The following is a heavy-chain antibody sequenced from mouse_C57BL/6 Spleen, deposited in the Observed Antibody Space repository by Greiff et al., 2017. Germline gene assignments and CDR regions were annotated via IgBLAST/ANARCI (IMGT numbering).Heavy chain of an antibody. CDR3: ARFDYGSSYVGYFDD. D-gene: IGHD1-1*01. CDR2: IYPGDGDT. J-gene: IGHJ2*01. CDR1: GYAFSSSW. V-gene: IGHV1-82*01. Sequence: VQLQQSGPELVKPGASVKISCKASGYAFSSSWMNWVKQRPGKGLEWIGRIYPGDGDTNYNGKFKGKATLTADKSSSTAYMQLSSLTSEDSAVYFCARFDYGSSYVGYFDDWGQGTTLTVSS.